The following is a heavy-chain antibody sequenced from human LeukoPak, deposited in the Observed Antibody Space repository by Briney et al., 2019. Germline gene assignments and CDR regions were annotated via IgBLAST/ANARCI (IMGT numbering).Heavy chain of an antibody. CDR2: LFYSGST. V-gene: IGHV4-30-4*01. CDR3: ARFALNSYGQGSYYYFDN. J-gene: IGHJ4*02. Sequence: SETLSLTCTVSGGSIRNGDFFWSWIRRPPGKGLEWIGYLFYSGSTYYNPSLESRVTMSVDTSKNQFSLKLNSETAADTALYYCARFALNSYGQGSYYYFDNWGQGTLVIVSS. CDR1: GGSIRNGDFF. D-gene: IGHD3-10*01.